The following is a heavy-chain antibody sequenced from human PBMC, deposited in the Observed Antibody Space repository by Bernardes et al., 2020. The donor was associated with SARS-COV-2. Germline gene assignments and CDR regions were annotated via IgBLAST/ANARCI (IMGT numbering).Heavy chain of an antibody. CDR2: ISWNSGSI. CDR3: ALAGGGSYAGGGMDV. J-gene: IGHJ6*02. Sequence: SLILSCAASGFTFDDYAMHWVRQAPGQGLEWVSGISWNSGSIGYADSVKGRFTISRDNAKNSLYLQMNSLRAEDTALYYCALAGGGSYAGGGMDVWGQGTTVTGSS. D-gene: IGHD1-26*01. V-gene: IGHV3-9*01. CDR1: GFTFDDYA.